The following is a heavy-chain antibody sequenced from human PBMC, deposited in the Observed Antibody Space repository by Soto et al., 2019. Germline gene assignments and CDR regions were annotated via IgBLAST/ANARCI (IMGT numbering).Heavy chain of an antibody. CDR1: GGSFSGYY. V-gene: IGHV4-34*01. CDR2: INHSGST. CDR3: ARASVAGKDY. J-gene: IGHJ4*02. D-gene: IGHD6-19*01. Sequence: QVQLQQWGAGLLKPSETLSLTCAVYGGSFSGYYWSWIRQPPGKGLEWIGEINHSGSTNYNPSLKSRVTISVDTSKNQFSLKLSSVTAADTAVYYCARASVAGKDYWGQGTLVTVSS.